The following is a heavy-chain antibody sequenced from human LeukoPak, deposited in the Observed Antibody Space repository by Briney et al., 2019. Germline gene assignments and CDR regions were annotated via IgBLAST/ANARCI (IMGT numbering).Heavy chain of an antibody. CDR2: ISYDGSNK. CDR1: GFTFSSYA. CDR3: ARDLVGDGGLALDY. D-gene: IGHD4-17*01. V-gene: IGHV3-30*01. Sequence: GRSLRLSCAASGFTFSSYAMHWVRQAPGEGLDWVAVISYDGSNKYYADSVKGRFTISRDNSKNTLYLQMNSLRAEDTAVYYWARDLVGDGGLALDYWGQGTLVTVSS. J-gene: IGHJ4*02.